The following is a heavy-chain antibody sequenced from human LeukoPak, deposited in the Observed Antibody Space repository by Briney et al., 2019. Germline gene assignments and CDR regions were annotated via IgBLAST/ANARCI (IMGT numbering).Heavy chain of an antibody. J-gene: IGHJ1*01. Sequence: SETLSLTCTVSGGSICSYYWSWIRQPPGKGLEWIGYIYYSGSTNYNPSLKSRVTISVDTSKNQFSLKLSSVTAADTAVYYCARDGGYYYDSSGSLYFQHWGQGTLVTVSS. V-gene: IGHV4-59*01. CDR3: ARDGGYYYDSSGSLYFQH. D-gene: IGHD3-22*01. CDR2: IYYSGST. CDR1: GGSICSYY.